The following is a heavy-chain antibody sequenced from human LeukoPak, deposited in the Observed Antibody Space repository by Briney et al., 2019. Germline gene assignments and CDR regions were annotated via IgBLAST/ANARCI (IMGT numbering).Heavy chain of an antibody. J-gene: IGHJ5*02. V-gene: IGHV4-39*07. Sequence: SETLSLTCTVSGGSISSGSYYWVWIRQPPGKGLEWIGTIYYSGTTYYIPSLKSRVTISVDTSKNQFSLRLSSVTAADTAVYYCAREVDAAAAYNWFDPWGQGTLVTVSS. CDR2: IYYSGTT. CDR1: GGSISSGSYY. D-gene: IGHD2-2*01. CDR3: AREVDAAAAYNWFDP.